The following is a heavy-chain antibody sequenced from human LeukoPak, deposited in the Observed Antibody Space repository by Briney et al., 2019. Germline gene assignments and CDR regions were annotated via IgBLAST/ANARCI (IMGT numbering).Heavy chain of an antibody. Sequence: PGGSLRLSCAASGFTFSSYSMNWVRQAPGKGLEWVSYINSSSSTIYYADSVKGRFTISRDNAKNSLYLQMNSLRDEDTAVYYCASGRVLLWFGESMGDYWGQGTLVTVSS. CDR3: ASGRVLLWFGESMGDY. D-gene: IGHD3-10*01. CDR2: INSSSSTI. V-gene: IGHV3-48*02. CDR1: GFTFSSYS. J-gene: IGHJ4*02.